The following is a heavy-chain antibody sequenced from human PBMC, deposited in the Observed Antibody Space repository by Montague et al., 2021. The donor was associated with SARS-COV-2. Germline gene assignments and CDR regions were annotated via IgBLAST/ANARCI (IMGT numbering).Heavy chain of an antibody. V-gene: IGHV3-74*03. CDR1: GFSFNANW. Sequence: SLRLSCAASGFSFNANWMHWVRQAPGKGLVWVSGITGDGRNIEYADSVKGRFTISRDNAKGTLYLQMDSLRVEDTAVYYCARGDSSGLGYWGQGTLVTVAS. D-gene: IGHD3-16*01. CDR3: ARGDSSGLGY. CDR2: ITGDGRNI. J-gene: IGHJ4*02.